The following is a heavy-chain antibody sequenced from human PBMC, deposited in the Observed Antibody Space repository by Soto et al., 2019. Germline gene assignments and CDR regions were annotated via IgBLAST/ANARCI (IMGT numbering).Heavy chain of an antibody. CDR2: INHSGST. CDR3: ARGQWEGSYSN. CDR1: GGSFSGYY. Sequence: QVQLQQWGAGLLKPSETLSLTCAVYGGSFSGYYWSWIRQPPGKGLEWIGEINHSGSTNYNPSLKSRVTISVDTSKNQFSLKLSSVTAADTAVYYCARGQWEGSYSNWGQGTLVTVSS. J-gene: IGHJ4*02. D-gene: IGHD1-26*01. V-gene: IGHV4-34*01.